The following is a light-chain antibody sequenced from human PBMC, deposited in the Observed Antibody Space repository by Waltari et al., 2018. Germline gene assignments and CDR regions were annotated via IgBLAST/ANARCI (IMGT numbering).Light chain of an antibody. Sequence: QSVLTQPPSASGTPGQRVIFSCSGSSSNIGSNYVYWYQQLPGTAPKLLIYRNNQRPSGVPARFSGSKSDTSVSLAISGLRSEDEADYYCAAWDDSLSGWVFGGGTKLTVL. CDR2: RNN. CDR1: SSNIGSNY. V-gene: IGLV1-47*01. CDR3: AAWDDSLSGWV. J-gene: IGLJ3*02.